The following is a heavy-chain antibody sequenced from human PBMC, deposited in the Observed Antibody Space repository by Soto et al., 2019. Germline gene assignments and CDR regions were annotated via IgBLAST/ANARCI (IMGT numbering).Heavy chain of an antibody. Sequence: QVQLVQSGAEVKKPGASVKVSCKASGYTFTSYAMHWVRQAPGQRLEWMGWINAGNGNTKYSQKFQGRVTITRDTSASTAYMELCSLRSEDTAVYYCASSYYGSGNPKDYYYGMDVWGQGTTVTVSS. D-gene: IGHD3-10*01. CDR1: GYTFTSYA. CDR2: INAGNGNT. CDR3: ASSYYGSGNPKDYYYGMDV. V-gene: IGHV1-3*01. J-gene: IGHJ6*02.